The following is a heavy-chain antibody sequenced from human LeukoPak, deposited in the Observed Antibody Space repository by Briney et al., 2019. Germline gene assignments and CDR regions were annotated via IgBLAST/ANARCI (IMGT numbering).Heavy chain of an antibody. CDR2: IYSGGST. D-gene: IGHD3-22*01. Sequence: PGGSLRLSCAASGFTVSSNYMSWVRQAPGKGLEWVSVIYSGGSTYYADSVKGRFTISRDNSKNTLYLQMNSLRAEDTAVYYCARGGPYSYGLYYYDSSGYYPFDYWGQGTLVTVSS. CDR1: GFTVSSNY. CDR3: ARGGPYSYGLYYYDSSGYYPFDY. J-gene: IGHJ4*02. V-gene: IGHV3-53*01.